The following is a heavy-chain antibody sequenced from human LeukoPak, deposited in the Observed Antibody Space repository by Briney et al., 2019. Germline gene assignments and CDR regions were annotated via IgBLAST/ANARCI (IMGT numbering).Heavy chain of an antibody. V-gene: IGHV4-30-4*01. CDR1: GGSISSGDYY. CDR2: IYYSGST. Sequence: SQTLSLTCTVSGGSISSGDYYWSWIRQPPGKGLRWIGYIYYSGSTYYNPSLKSRVTISVDTSKNQFSLKLSSVTAADTAVYYCAREKYGYYLAAFDIWGQGTMVTVSS. J-gene: IGHJ3*02. CDR3: AREKYGYYLAAFDI. D-gene: IGHD3-22*01.